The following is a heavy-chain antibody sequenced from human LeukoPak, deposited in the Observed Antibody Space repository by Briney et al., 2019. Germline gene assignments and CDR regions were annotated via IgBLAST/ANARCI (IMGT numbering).Heavy chain of an antibody. CDR2: IYSGGKT. V-gene: IGHV3-53*01. Sequence: GGSLRLSCAASGFTVSNNYMSWVRQAPGKGLEWVSVIYSGGKTYYADSVKGRFTISRDNSKNTLYLQMNSLRAEDTAVYYCTRVLFVKEYSSSSDSDYWGQGTLVTVSS. J-gene: IGHJ4*02. D-gene: IGHD6-6*01. CDR3: TRVLFVKEYSSSSDSDY. CDR1: GFTVSNNY.